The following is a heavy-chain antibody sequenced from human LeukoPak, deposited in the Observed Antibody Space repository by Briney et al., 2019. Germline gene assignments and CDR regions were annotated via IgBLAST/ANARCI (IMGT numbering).Heavy chain of an antibody. CDR1: GFTFNHYA. J-gene: IGHJ4*02. V-gene: IGHV3-23*01. CDR3: ARGGGTARSFDY. CDR2: INHHGHT. Sequence: GVSLRLSCAASGFTFNHYAMSWVRQAPGKGLEWVSGINHHGHTFYADSVKGRFTISRDNSKNTLYLQMNSLRAEDTAVYYCARGGGTARSFDYWGQGTLVTVSS. D-gene: IGHD6-6*01.